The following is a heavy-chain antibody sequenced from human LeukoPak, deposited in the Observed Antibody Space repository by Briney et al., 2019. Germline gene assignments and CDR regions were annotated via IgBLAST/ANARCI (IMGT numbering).Heavy chain of an antibody. CDR1: GGSISSGDYY. CDR2: INHSGST. V-gene: IGHV4-39*07. Sequence: PSETLSLTCTVSGGSISSGDYYWSWIRQPPGKGLEWIGEINHSGSTNYNPSLKSRVTISVDTSKNQFSLKLSSVTAADTAVYYCARVSSGYYTFDYWGQGTLVTVSS. D-gene: IGHD3-22*01. J-gene: IGHJ4*02. CDR3: ARVSSGYYTFDY.